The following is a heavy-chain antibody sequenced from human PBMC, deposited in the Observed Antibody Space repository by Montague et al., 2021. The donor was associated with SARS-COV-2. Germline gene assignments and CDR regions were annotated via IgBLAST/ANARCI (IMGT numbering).Heavy chain of an antibody. CDR3: ARYSSETYSYYGMVV. V-gene: IGHV2-70*17. Sequence: PALVKPTQTLTLTSTFSGLSLSTRGMCMTWIRQPPGKALEWLARIDWDDDKFYNTSLKSRLTISKDTSKNLVVLTMSNMDRVDTATYYCARYSSETYSYYGMVVWGQGTMVTVSS. J-gene: IGHJ6*02. CDR2: IDWDDDK. D-gene: IGHD1-14*01. CDR1: GLSLSTRGMC.